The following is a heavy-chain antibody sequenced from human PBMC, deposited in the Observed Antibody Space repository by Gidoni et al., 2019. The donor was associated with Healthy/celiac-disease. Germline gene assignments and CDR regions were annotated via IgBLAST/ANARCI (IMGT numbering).Heavy chain of an antibody. CDR3: ARRDGFGYCSGGSCPPPADY. D-gene: IGHD2-15*01. J-gene: IGHJ4*02. V-gene: IGHV4-39*01. Sequence: QLQLQESGPGLVKPSETLSLTCTVSGGSISSSSYSWGWIRQPPGKGLEWIGSIYYSGSTYYNPSLKSRVTISVDTSKNQFSLKLSSVTAADTAVYYCARRDGFGYCSGGSCPPPADYWGQGTLVTVSS. CDR1: GGSISSSSYS. CDR2: IYYSGST.